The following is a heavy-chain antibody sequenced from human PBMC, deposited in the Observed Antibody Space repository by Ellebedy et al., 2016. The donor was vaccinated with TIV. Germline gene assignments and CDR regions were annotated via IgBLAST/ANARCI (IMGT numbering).Heavy chain of an antibody. CDR2: MNPNSGNT. J-gene: IGHJ5*02. CDR1: GYTFTSYD. D-gene: IGHD2-2*01. V-gene: IGHV1-8*01. CDR3: ARGPIPAANNWFDP. Sequence: AASVKVSCKASGYTFTSYDINWVRQATGQGLEWMGWMNPNSGNTGYAQKFQGRVTMTRNTPISTAYMELSSLRSEDTAVYYCARGPIPAANNWFDPWGQGTLVTVSS.